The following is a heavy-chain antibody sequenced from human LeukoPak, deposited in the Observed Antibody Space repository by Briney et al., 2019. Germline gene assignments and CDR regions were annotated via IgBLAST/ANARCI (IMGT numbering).Heavy chain of an antibody. CDR3: ARQPFDF. Sequence: QSGGSLRLSCAASGFTFSSYWMSWVRQAPGKGLEWVANINQDESQKYFVDSVKGRFTTSRDNAKNSVYLQMNSLRAEDTAVYYCARQPFDFWGQGTLVTVSS. CDR1: GFTFSSYW. J-gene: IGHJ4*02. CDR2: INQDESQK. V-gene: IGHV3-7*01.